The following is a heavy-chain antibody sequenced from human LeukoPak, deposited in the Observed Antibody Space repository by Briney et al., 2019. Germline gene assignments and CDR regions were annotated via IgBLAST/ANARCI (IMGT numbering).Heavy chain of an antibody. CDR2: IIPIFGTA. D-gene: IGHD2-8*01. J-gene: IGHJ6*02. CDR3: ARDRAIRDCTNGVCYIHTPGYYYGMDV. CDR1: GGTFSSYA. V-gene: IGHV1-69*01. Sequence: GASVKVSCKASGGTFSSYAISWVRQAPGQGLEWMGGIIPIFGTANYAQKFQGRVTITADESTSTAYMELSSLRSEDTAVYYCARDRAIRDCTNGVCYIHTPGYYYGMDVWGQGTTVTVSS.